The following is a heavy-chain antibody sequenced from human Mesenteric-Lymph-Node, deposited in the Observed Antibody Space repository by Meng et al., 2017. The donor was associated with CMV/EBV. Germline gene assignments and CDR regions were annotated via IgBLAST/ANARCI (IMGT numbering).Heavy chain of an antibody. CDR3: ATDRIDTSVRRGFFDY. D-gene: IGHD6-19*01. V-gene: IGHV3-21*01. CDR2: ISTTSTYM. J-gene: IGHJ4*02. CDR1: GLSFSIYS. Sequence: GGSLRLSCAASGLSFSIYSMNWIRQTPGKGLEWVASISTTSTYMSYADSVKGRFTISRDNAKNSVYLQMNSLRSEDTAIYYCATDRIDTSVRRGFFDYWGQGTLVTVSS.